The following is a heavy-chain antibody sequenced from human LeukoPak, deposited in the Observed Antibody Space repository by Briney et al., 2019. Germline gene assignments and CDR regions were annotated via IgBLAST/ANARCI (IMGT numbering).Heavy chain of an antibody. D-gene: IGHD3-22*01. J-gene: IGHJ4*02. CDR2: INHSGST. CDR1: GGSFSGYY. Sequence: SETLSLTCAVYGGSFSGYYWSWLRQPPGKGLEWIGEINHSGSTNYNPSLKSRVTISVDTSKNQFSLKLSSVTAADTAVYYCARGAKYYDSSGYYPLDYWGQGTLVTVSS. V-gene: IGHV4-34*01. CDR3: ARGAKYYDSSGYYPLDY.